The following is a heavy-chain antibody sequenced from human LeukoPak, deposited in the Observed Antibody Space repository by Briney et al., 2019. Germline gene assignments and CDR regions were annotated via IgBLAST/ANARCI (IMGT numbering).Heavy chain of an antibody. V-gene: IGHV3-23*01. CDR3: AKDKKRGYSYWSAHFNPKDHDYNGMEV. CDR1: GFTSSNYA. J-gene: IGHJ6*02. CDR2: ISGTYGST. Sequence: GGSLRLSCAASGFTSSNYAMNWVRQAQGKGLEWVSDISGTYGSTYYADSVRGRFTISRDDSMDTVSLQMNSLTAEDTAIYYCAKDKKRGYSYWSAHFNPKDHDYNGMEVWGLGTTVTVSS. D-gene: IGHD3-3*01.